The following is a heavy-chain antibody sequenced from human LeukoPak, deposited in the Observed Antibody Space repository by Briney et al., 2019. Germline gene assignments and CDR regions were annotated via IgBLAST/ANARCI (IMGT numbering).Heavy chain of an antibody. CDR2: IYYSGST. CDR3: ARELKYSGSWYNWFDP. Sequence: SETLSLTCTVSGGSISSYYWSWIRQPPGKGLEWIGYIYYSGSTNYNPSLKSRVTISVDTSKNQFSLKLSSVTAADTAVYYCARELKYSGSWYNWFDPWGQGTLVTVSS. CDR1: GGSISSYY. D-gene: IGHD6-13*01. V-gene: IGHV4-59*01. J-gene: IGHJ5*02.